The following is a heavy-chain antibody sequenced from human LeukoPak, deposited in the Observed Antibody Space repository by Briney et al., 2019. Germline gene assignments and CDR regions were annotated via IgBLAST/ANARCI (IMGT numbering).Heavy chain of an antibody. Sequence: GASVNVSCKASGYTFTSYAMHWVRQAPGQRLEWMGWINAGSGNTKYSQKFQGRVTITRDTSASTAYMELSSLRSEDTAVYYCARFNWNYGYWGQGTLVTVSS. D-gene: IGHD1-7*01. J-gene: IGHJ4*02. CDR1: GYTFTSYA. V-gene: IGHV1-3*01. CDR3: ARFNWNYGY. CDR2: INAGSGNT.